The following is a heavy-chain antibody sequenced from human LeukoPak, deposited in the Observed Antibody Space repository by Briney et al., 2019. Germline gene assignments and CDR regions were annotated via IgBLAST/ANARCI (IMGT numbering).Heavy chain of an antibody. CDR1: GFTFSDYY. V-gene: IGHV3-11*01. CDR3: ATSPIEDYTRPVYFDY. Sequence: GGSLRLSCAASGFTFSDYYMSWIRQAPGKGLEWVSYISSSGGTIYYADSVKGRFTISRDNAKNSLYLQMNSLRAEDTAVYYCATSPIEDYTRPVYFDYWGQGTLVTVSS. J-gene: IGHJ4*02. D-gene: IGHD4-11*01. CDR2: ISSSGGTI.